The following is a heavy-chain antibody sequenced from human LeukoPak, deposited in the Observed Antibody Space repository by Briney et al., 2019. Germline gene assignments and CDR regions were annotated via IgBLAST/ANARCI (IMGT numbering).Heavy chain of an antibody. J-gene: IGHJ4*02. V-gene: IGHV1-3*01. D-gene: IGHD2-21*01. CDR2: INAGNGNT. CDR3: ARSLYSGYDYEGYCGGDCYSWYFDY. CDR1: GYTFTSYA. Sequence: ASVKVSCKASGYTFTSYAISWVRQAPGQGLEWMGWINAGNGNTNYAQKFQGRVTMTRDTSTSTVYMELSSLRSEDTAVYYCARSLYSGYDYEGYCGGDCYSWYFDYWGQGTLVTVSS.